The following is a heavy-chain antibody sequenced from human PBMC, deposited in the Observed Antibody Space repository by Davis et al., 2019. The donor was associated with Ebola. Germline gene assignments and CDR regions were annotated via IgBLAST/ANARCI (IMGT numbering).Heavy chain of an antibody. CDR2: IYHSGST. Sequence: MPSETLSLTCTVSGGSISSYSWSWIRQPPGKGLEWIGYIYHSGSTYYNPSLKSRVTVSVDTSRNHFSLKLNSVTAADTAVYYCAIQIMGATRVFDYWGQGTVVTVSS. J-gene: IGHJ4*02. CDR1: GGSISSYS. D-gene: IGHD1-26*01. V-gene: IGHV4-59*04. CDR3: AIQIMGATRVFDY.